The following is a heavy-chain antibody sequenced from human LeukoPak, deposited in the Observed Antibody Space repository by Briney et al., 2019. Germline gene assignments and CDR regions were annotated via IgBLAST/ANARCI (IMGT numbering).Heavy chain of an antibody. CDR1: GFTFSNYA. J-gene: IGHJ4*02. D-gene: IGHD3-10*01. V-gene: IGHV3-23*01. CDR2: ISGSDGTT. CDR3: AKSLRITMVRGVRDEYYFDY. Sequence: GGSLRLSCAASGFTFSNYAMSWVRQAPGKGLEWVSGISGSDGTTYYADSVKGRFTISRDNSKNTLYLQMNSLRAEDTAVYYCAKSLRITMVRGVRDEYYFDYWGQGTLVTVSS.